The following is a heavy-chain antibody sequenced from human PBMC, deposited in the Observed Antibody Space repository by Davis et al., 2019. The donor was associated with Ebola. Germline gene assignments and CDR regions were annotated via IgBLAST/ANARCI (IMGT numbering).Heavy chain of an antibody. CDR3: ARQDEYSNGLAAY. D-gene: IGHD6-19*01. CDR2: ISPGDSYI. Sequence: GESLKISCKGSGYKFTAYWIDWVRQMPGKGLEWMGTISPGDSYIKYNPSFQGHVITSADRSINTVYLQWSSLRASDTATYYCARQDEYSNGLAAYWGQGTLVTVSS. CDR1: GYKFTAYW. J-gene: IGHJ4*02. V-gene: IGHV5-10-1*01.